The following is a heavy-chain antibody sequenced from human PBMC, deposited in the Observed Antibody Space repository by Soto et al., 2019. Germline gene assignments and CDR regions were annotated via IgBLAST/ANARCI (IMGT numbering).Heavy chain of an antibody. CDR1: GFTFSDHY. V-gene: IGHV3-72*01. J-gene: IGHJ4*02. CDR3: ARFNASYTRGLDY. Sequence: EVQLVESGGGLVQPGGSLRLSCAGSGFTFSDHYVDWVRQAPGKGLEWVGRSRNKANSYSTEYAASVKGRFTISRDESKNSLYLQMNSLKTEDTAVYYCARFNASYTRGLDYWGQGTLVTVSS. CDR2: SRNKANSYST. D-gene: IGHD1-26*01.